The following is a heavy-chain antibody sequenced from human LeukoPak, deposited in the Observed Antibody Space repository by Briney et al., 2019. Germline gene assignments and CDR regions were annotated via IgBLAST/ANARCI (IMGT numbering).Heavy chain of an antibody. CDR3: ARAQEGGVGTTMDY. CDR1: GGSFSGYS. J-gene: IGHJ4*02. D-gene: IGHD1-26*01. CDR2: INHSGRS. Sequence: SETLSLTCAVYGGSFSGYSWNWIRQSPEKGLEWIGNINHSGRSNHNPSLKSRVTLSIDTSKNQFSLQLTSVTAADTAMYYCARAQEGGVGTTMDYWGQGTLVAVSS. V-gene: IGHV4-34*01.